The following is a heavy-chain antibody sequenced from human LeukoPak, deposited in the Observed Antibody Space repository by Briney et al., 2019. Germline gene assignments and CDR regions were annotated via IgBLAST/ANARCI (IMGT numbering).Heavy chain of an antibody. V-gene: IGHV3-23*01. CDR2: ISGSGGST. Sequence: GGSLRLSCAASGFTFSSYAMSWVRQAPAKGREWVSAISGSGGSTYYADSVKGRFTISRDNSKNTLYLQMNSLRAEDTAVYYCAKVRAVLWRKGWFDPWGQGTLVTVSS. D-gene: IGHD3-10*01. CDR3: AKVRAVLWRKGWFDP. CDR1: GFTFSSYA. J-gene: IGHJ5*02.